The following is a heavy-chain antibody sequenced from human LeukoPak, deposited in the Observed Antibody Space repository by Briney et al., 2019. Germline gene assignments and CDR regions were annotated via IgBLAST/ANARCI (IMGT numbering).Heavy chain of an antibody. D-gene: IGHD3-16*01. CDR1: GFTSGDYT. V-gene: IGHV3-49*03. CDR3: SRVVGDYVWEHYFDY. J-gene: IGHJ4*02. CDR2: IRSKAYGGTT. Sequence: GRSLRLSCTASGFTSGDYTMSWLRQAPGKGLEWVGFIRSKAYGGTTEYAVSVKGRFTISRDDSKSIAHLQMNSLKTEDTAVYYCSRVVGDYVWEHYFDYWGQGTLVTVSS.